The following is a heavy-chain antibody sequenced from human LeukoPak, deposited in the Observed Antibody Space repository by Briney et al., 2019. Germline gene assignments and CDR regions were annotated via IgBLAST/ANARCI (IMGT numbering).Heavy chain of an antibody. Sequence: PGGSLRLSXAASGFTFDDYAMHWVRQGPGKSLEWLSLINENGDIAYYGDSVRGRFTVSRDNAKNSLYLQMNSLTTEDTALYYCAKARWEPNFDYWGQGTLVTVSS. CDR2: INENGDIA. V-gene: IGHV3-43*02. J-gene: IGHJ4*02. CDR1: GFTFDDYA. D-gene: IGHD1-26*01. CDR3: AKARWEPNFDY.